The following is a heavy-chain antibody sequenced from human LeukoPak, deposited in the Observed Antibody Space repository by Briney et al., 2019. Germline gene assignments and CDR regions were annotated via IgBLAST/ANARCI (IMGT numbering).Heavy chain of an antibody. CDR3: ARTGASGYCSSTSCPRPFDY. Sequence: ASVKVSCKASGGTFSSYAISWVRQAPGQGLEWMGGIIPIFGTANYAQKFQGRVTITADESTSTAYMELSSLRSEDTAVCYCARTGASGYCSSTSCPRPFDYWGQGTLVTVSS. V-gene: IGHV1-69*13. J-gene: IGHJ4*02. CDR1: GGTFSSYA. D-gene: IGHD2-2*01. CDR2: IIPIFGTA.